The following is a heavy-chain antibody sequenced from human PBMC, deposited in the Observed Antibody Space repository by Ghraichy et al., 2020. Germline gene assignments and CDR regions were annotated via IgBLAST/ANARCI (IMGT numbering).Heavy chain of an antibody. Sequence: GGSLRLSCAASGFTFSSYAMGWVRQAPGKGLEWVSSISPSGGTTYYADSVKGRFTISRDNAKNTLYLQMSSLRAEDTAIYFCARKMWSSGSVGTTYFEYWGQGTLVAVSS. CDR3: ARKMWSSGSVGTTYFEY. V-gene: IGHV3-23*01. D-gene: IGHD3-22*01. CDR1: GFTFSSYA. CDR2: ISPSGGTT. J-gene: IGHJ4*02.